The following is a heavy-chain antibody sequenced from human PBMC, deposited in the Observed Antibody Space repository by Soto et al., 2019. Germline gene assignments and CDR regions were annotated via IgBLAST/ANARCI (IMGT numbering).Heavy chain of an antibody. V-gene: IGHV4-30-4*01. CDR3: ASFSTLGKDYGVDV. CDR2: INSRGRA. CDR1: GVSITSSDSY. Sequence: QVQLQESGPGLVKPSQTLSLTCSVSGVSITSSDSYWSLIRQPPGKGLEWIGYINSRGRAYYKPFLKSRVSISIDTSKNKCSRRLTSVTVADTAVYFCASFSTLGKDYGVDVWGQGTTVTVSS. D-gene: IGHD3-3*02. J-gene: IGHJ6*02.